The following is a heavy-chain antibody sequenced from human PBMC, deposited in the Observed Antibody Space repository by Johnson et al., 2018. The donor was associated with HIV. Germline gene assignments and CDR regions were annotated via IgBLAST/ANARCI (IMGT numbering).Heavy chain of an antibody. D-gene: IGHD4-11*01. CDR2: MNWNGDST. CDR3: VRETRDDAFDI. J-gene: IGHJ3*02. CDR1: GFTFSSYA. Sequence: VQLVESGGGVVQPGRSLRLSCAASGFTFSSYAMHWVRQAPGKGLEWVSGMNWNGDSTGYGDFVKGRFTISRDNANNSLSLQMSGLRADDTAVYYCVRETRDDAFDIWGQGTM. V-gene: IGHV3-20*04.